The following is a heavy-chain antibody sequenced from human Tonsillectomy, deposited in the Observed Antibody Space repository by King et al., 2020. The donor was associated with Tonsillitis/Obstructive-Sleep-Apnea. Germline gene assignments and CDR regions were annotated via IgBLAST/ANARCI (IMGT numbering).Heavy chain of an antibody. CDR1: GFTFSSYE. J-gene: IGHJ6*03. CDR2: ISSSGSTI. V-gene: IGHV3-48*03. CDR3: AREEPPDDYSNGDGYYYYYYYMDV. D-gene: IGHD4-11*01. Sequence: VQLVESGGGLVQPGGSLRLSCAASGFTFSSYEMNWVRQAPGKGLEWVSYISSSGSTIYYADSVKGRFTISRDNAKNSLYLQMNSLRAEDTAVYYCAREEPPDDYSNGDGYYYYYYYMDVWGKGTTVTVSS.